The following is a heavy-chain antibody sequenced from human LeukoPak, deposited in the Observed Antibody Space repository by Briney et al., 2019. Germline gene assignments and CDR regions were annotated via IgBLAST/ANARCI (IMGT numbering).Heavy chain of an antibody. CDR1: GGSISSYY. CDR2: IYYSGTT. CDR3: ARERDSGSTFDY. Sequence: SETLSLTCTVSGGSISSYYWSWIRQPAGKGLEWIGYIYYSGTTKYNPSLKSRVTISVDMSINQFSLKLRSVTAADTAVYYCARERDSGSTFDYWGQGTLVTVSS. V-gene: IGHV4-59*01. D-gene: IGHD1-26*01. J-gene: IGHJ4*02.